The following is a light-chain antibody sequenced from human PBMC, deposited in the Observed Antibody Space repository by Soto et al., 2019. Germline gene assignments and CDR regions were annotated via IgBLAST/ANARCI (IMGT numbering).Light chain of an antibody. CDR2: KAS. CDR3: QQHNDKWT. Sequence: DIQMTQSPSTLSASVGDRVTITCRASQSISSWLAWYQQKPGKAPNLLIYKASSLQSGVPSRFSGSGSGTEFTLTISSLQPDDCGTYYCQQHNDKWTFGQGTKVEIK. V-gene: IGKV1-5*03. J-gene: IGKJ1*01. CDR1: QSISSW.